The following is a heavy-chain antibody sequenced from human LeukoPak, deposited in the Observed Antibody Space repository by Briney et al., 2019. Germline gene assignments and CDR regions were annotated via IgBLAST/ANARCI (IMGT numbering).Heavy chain of an antibody. J-gene: IGHJ4*02. Sequence: QTGGSLRLSCATSGFNFNGAWMNWLRQAPGKGLEWVSFIYSDNTHYSDSVKGRFTISRDDSKNTLYLQMNSLRAEDTAVYYCARRAGAYSHPYDYWGQGTLVTVSS. V-gene: IGHV3-53*01. CDR3: ARRAGAYSHPYDY. CDR1: GFNFNGAW. D-gene: IGHD4/OR15-4a*01. CDR2: IYSDNT.